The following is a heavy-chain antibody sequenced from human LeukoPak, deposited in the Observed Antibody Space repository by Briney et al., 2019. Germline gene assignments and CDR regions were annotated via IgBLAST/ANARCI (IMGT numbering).Heavy chain of an antibody. V-gene: IGHV1-8*03. Sequence: ASVKVSCKASGYTFTSYDINWVRQATGQGLEWMGWMNPNSGNTGYAQKFQGRVTITRNTSISTAYMELSSLRSEDTAVYYCARGKWKWGAARPHFDYWGQGTLVTASS. D-gene: IGHD6-6*01. CDR2: MNPNSGNT. CDR1: GYTFTSYD. J-gene: IGHJ4*02. CDR3: ARGKWKWGAARPHFDY.